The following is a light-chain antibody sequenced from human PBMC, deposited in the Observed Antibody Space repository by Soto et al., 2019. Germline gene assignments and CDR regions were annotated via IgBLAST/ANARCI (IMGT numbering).Light chain of an antibody. J-gene: IGKJ1*01. CDR2: GAS. CDR1: QSVSSSY. Sequence: ERVMTQSPATLSLSPGERATLSLISSQSVSSSYLAWYQQKPGQAPRLLIYGASNRATGIPDRFSGSGSGTDFTLTISRLEPEDFAVYYCQQYGSSGTFGQGTKVDIK. CDR3: QQYGSSGT. V-gene: IGKV3-20*01.